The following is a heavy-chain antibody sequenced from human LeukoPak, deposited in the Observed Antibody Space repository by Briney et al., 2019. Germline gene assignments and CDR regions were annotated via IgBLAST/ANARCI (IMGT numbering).Heavy chain of an antibody. CDR3: ARGGGSSFPGDY. D-gene: IGHD6-13*01. CDR1: GYTFTSYD. Sequence: GSVKVSCKASGYTFTSYDINWVRQATGQGLEWMGWMNPNSGNTGYAHKFQGRITMTSNTSITTAYIELSNLISEDTAEYYGARGGGSSFPGDYWGQGTLVTVSS. CDR2: MNPNSGNT. V-gene: IGHV1-8*01. J-gene: IGHJ4*02.